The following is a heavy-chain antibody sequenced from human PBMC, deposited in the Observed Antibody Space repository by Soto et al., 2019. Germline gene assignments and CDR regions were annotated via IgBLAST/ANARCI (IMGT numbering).Heavy chain of an antibody. V-gene: IGHV3-48*03. CDR1: GFTFSSYD. CDR3: ARYYDILTGPHFDI. D-gene: IGHD3-9*01. J-gene: IGHJ3*02. CDR2: ISSSGTTI. Sequence: GGSLRLSCAASGFTFSSYDMNWVRQAPGKGLEWVSYISSSGTTIYYADSVKGRFTISRDNAKNSLYLQMNSLRAEDTAVYYCARYYDILTGPHFDIWGQGTMVTVSS.